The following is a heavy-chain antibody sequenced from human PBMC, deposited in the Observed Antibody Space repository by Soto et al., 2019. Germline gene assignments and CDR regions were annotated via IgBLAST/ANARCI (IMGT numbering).Heavy chain of an antibody. D-gene: IGHD3-10*01. CDR1: GFTFSSHA. CDR3: GKDRSGSGSYYMSEY. Sequence: QPGGSLRVSCAASGFTFSSHAMSWVRQAPGKGLEWVSSISDISHSISYGDSVKGRFTTSRDNSTNTMYLQMNSLRPEDTAIYYCGKDRSGSGSYYMSEYWGQGP. CDR2: ISDISHSI. V-gene: IGHV3-23*01. J-gene: IGHJ4*02.